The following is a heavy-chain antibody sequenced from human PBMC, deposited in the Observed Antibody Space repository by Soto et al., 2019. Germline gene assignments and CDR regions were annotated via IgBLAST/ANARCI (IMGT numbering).Heavy chain of an antibody. CDR1: DVSISAYY. Sequence: SETLSLTCSVSDVSISAYYWTWIRQPPRKGLEWIGYISYRGSTDYNPSLKSRVTISVDTSKNQFSLRLSSVTAADTAIYFCVFFYCYGDHRDLHSFPTRRSSDL. V-gene: IGHV4-59*01. CDR3: VFFYCYGDHRDLHSFPTRRSSDL. D-gene: IGHD4-17*01. J-gene: IGHJ2*01. CDR2: ISYRGST.